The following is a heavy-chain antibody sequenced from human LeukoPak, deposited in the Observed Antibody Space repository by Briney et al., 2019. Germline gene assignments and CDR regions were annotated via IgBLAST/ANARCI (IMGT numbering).Heavy chain of an antibody. CDR2: IYYSGST. D-gene: IGHD5-18*01. CDR1: GGSISSSSYY. CDR3: AGHSGYGHRFDY. J-gene: IGHJ4*02. Sequence: SETLSLTCTVSGGSISSSSYYWGWIRQPPGKGLEWIGSIYYSGSTYYNPSLKSRVTISVDTSKNQFSLKLSSVTAADTAVYYCAGHSGYGHRFDYWGQGTLVTVSS. V-gene: IGHV4-39*01.